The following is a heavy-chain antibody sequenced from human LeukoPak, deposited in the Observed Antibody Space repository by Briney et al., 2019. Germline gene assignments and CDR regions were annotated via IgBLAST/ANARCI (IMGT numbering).Heavy chain of an antibody. D-gene: IGHD2-15*01. CDR2: IYSGGST. CDR1: GFTVSSNY. V-gene: IGHV3-53*04. J-gene: IGHJ4*02. Sequence: PGGSLRLSCAASGFTVSSNYMSWVRQAPGKGLEWVSVIYSGGSTYYADSVKGRFTISRHNSKNTLYLQMNSLRAEDTAVYYCASAADGHCSSGSCPYYFDYWGQGTLVTVSS. CDR3: ASAADGHCSSGSCPYYFDY.